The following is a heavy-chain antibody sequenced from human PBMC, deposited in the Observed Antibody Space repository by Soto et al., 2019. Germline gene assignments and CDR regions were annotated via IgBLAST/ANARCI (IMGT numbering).Heavy chain of an antibody. D-gene: IGHD6-13*01. CDR3: ARDLADVHLWDAFDV. CDR1: GDTFNSYG. V-gene: IGHV1-69*01. CDR2: IVPMFGTT. Sequence: QVQLVQSGPELKKPGSSVKVSCKAPGDTFNSYGISWVRQAPGQGLEWMGGIVPMFGTTKLALKFEDRVTITADELTTTVYMEIRGLTSEDTAVYYCARDLADVHLWDAFDVWGHGTRVTVSS. J-gene: IGHJ3*01.